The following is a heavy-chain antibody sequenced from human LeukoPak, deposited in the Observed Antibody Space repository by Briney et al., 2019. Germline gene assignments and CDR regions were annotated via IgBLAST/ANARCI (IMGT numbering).Heavy chain of an antibody. CDR2: IYPGYSET. Sequence: GESLKTSCKGPGYSFTSYWIAWVRQMPGKGLEWMGIIYPGYSETRYSPSFQGQVTISADKSISTAYLKWSSLKASDTAMYYCARRDYYHSSGYYYQYFFDYWGQGTLVTVSS. CDR1: GYSFTSYW. J-gene: IGHJ4*02. CDR3: ARRDYYHSSGYYYQYFFDY. V-gene: IGHV5-51*01. D-gene: IGHD3-22*01.